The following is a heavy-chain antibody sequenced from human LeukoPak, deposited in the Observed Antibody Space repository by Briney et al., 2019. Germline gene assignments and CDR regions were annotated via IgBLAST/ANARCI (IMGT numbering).Heavy chain of an antibody. CDR3: ARASYDYVWGSYRLYYYYYMDV. Sequence: GGSLRLSCATSGFTVNTNYLSWVRQAPGKGLEWVSVIYGDGSTYYADSVKGRFTISRDNAKNSLYLQMNSLRAEDTAVYYCARASYDYVWGSYRLYYYYYMDVWGKGTTVTVSS. D-gene: IGHD3-16*02. J-gene: IGHJ6*03. V-gene: IGHV3-53*01. CDR2: IYGDGST. CDR1: GFTVNTNY.